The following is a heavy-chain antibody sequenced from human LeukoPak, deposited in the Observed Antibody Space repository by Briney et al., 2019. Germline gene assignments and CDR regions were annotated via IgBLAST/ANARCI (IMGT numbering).Heavy chain of an antibody. Sequence: GSLRLSCAASGFTFSSYNMNWVRQPPGKGLEWIGSIYYSGSTYFNPSLKSRVTISVDTSKNQFSLKLSSVTAADTAVYYCARDHSSSSEDYWGQGTLVTVSS. V-gene: IGHV4-38-2*02. CDR3: ARDHSSSSEDY. D-gene: IGHD6-13*01. CDR2: IYYSGST. J-gene: IGHJ4*02. CDR1: GFTFSSYN.